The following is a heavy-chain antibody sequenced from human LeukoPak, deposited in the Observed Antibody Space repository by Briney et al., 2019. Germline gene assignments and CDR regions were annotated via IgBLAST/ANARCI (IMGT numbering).Heavy chain of an antibody. J-gene: IGHJ4*02. CDR2: ISSTSSNI. CDR1: GFTFRNYG. CDR3: AKDKWVGSSDY. V-gene: IGHV3-48*01. Sequence: GGSLRLSCAASGFTFRNYGMNWVRQAPGKGLEWVSYISSTSSNIAYADSVKGRFTISRDNSRNTLYLQMNSLRAEDTAVYYCAKDKWVGSSDYWGQGTLVTVSS. D-gene: IGHD6-19*01.